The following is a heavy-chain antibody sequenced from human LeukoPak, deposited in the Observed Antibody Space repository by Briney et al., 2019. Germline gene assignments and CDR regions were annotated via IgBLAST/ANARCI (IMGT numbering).Heavy chain of an antibody. J-gene: IGHJ4*02. V-gene: IGHV3-48*03. CDR2: ISSSDNTM. Sequence: GGSLRLSCATSGFTFSRYGMHWVRQAPGKGLEWVSYISSSDNTMYYADSVKGRFTISRDNAKNSLYLQMNSLRAEDTAVYYCARQLGHWGQGTLVTVSS. CDR1: GFTFSRYG. CDR3: ARQLGH. D-gene: IGHD3-16*01.